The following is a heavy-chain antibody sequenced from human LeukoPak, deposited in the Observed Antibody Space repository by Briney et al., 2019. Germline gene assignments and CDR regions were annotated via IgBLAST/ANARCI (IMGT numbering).Heavy chain of an antibody. CDR1: GGSISSYY. CDR2: IYTSGST. J-gene: IGHJ5*02. Sequence: SVTLSLTCTVSGGSISSYYWSWIRQPAGKGLEWIGRIYTSGSTNYNPSLKSRVTMSVDTSKNQFSLKLSSVTAADTAVYYCARDDSGYEYNWFDPWGQGTLVTVSS. V-gene: IGHV4-4*07. CDR3: ARDDSGYEYNWFDP. D-gene: IGHD5-12*01.